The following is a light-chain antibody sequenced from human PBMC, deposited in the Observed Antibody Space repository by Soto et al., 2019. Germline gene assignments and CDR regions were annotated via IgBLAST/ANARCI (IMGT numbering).Light chain of an antibody. CDR2: DAT. CDR3: QQYGTSPHT. Sequence: EIVLTQSPGTLSLSPGEGATLSCRASQSVSNNFLAWYQHTPGQAPRLLTYDATSRPTGIPDRFRGSGSGTDFSLTISRLEPEDFAVYYCQQYGTSPHTFGQGTQVEIK. V-gene: IGKV3-20*01. CDR1: QSVSNNF. J-gene: IGKJ2*01.